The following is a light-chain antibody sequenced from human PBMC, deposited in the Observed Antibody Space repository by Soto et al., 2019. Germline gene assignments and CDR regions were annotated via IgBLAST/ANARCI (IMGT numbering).Light chain of an antibody. CDR3: QQYANLPLT. CDR2: DAS. J-gene: IGKJ4*01. V-gene: IGKV1-33*01. CDR1: QDSSNF. Sequence: DMQLTQSPPSLSARVGDRVTITCRASQDSSNFLHWYQQKPGKATKLLIYDASNLETGVPSRFSGGGSGTYFTFTINSLQPEDVATYYCQQYANLPLTFGGGTKVDIK.